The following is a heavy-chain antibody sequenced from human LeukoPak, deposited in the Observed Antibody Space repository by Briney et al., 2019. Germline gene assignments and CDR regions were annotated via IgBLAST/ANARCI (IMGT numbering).Heavy chain of an antibody. V-gene: IGHV4-61*01. CDR2: IYYSGST. CDR3: ATIPVAGTVDY. D-gene: IGHD6-19*01. J-gene: IGHJ4*02. CDR1: GGSVSSGSYY. Sequence: SETLSLTCTVSGGSVSSGSYYWSWIRQPPGKGLEWIGYIYYSGSTNYNPSLKSRVTISVDTSKNQFSLKLSSVTAADTAVYYCATIPVAGTVDYWGQGTLVTVSS.